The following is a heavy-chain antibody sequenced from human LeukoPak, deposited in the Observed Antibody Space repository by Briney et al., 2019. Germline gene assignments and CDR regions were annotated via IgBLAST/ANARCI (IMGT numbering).Heavy chain of an antibody. J-gene: IGHJ4*02. Sequence: SETLSFTCTVSGGSISSYYWSWIRQPPGKGLEWIGYIYYSGSTNYNPSLKSRVTISVDTPKNQFSPKLSSVTAADTAVYYCARVEDCGGDCAYYFDYWGQGTLVTVSS. V-gene: IGHV4-59*01. CDR2: IYYSGST. D-gene: IGHD2-21*02. CDR1: GGSISSYY. CDR3: ARVEDCGGDCAYYFDY.